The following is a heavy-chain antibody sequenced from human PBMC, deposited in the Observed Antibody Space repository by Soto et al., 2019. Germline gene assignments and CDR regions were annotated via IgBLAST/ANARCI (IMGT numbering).Heavy chain of an antibody. CDR1: GDSLRGQS. CDR2: LDQSGGT. D-gene: IGHD6-19*01. V-gene: IGHV4-34*01. CDR3: AREDRNGWSGESLDV. Sequence: SETLSLTCAVVGDSLRGQSWNWIRQSPGKGLEWIGELDQSGGTNYNPSLKSRAIISDDTSKNQFSLTLTSVTAADTAVYYCAREDRNGWSGESLDVWGQGTTVTVSS. J-gene: IGHJ6*02.